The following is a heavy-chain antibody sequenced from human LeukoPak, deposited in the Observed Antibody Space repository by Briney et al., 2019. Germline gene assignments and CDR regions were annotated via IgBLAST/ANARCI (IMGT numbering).Heavy chain of an antibody. CDR2: ISYDGSNK. CDR3: ARVQKWELLPIDY. J-gene: IGHJ4*02. D-gene: IGHD1-26*01. Sequence: GGSLRLSCAASGFTFSSYAMHWVRQAPGKGLEWVAVISYDGSNKYYADSVKGRFTISRDNSKNTLYLQMNSLRAEDMAVYYCARVQKWELLPIDYWGQGTLVTVSS. CDR1: GFTFSSYA. V-gene: IGHV3-30-3*01.